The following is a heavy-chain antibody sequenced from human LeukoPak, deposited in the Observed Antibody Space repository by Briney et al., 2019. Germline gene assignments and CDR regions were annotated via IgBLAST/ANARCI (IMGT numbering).Heavy chain of an antibody. D-gene: IGHD2-15*01. CDR2: IYHSGST. Sequence: PSETLSLTCTVSGYSISSGYYWGWIRQPPGKGLEWIGSIYHSGSTYYNPSLKSRVTISVDTSKNQFSLKLSSVTAADTAVYYCARDIDCSGGSCYRDWGQGTLVTVSS. J-gene: IGHJ4*02. V-gene: IGHV4-38-2*02. CDR3: ARDIDCSGGSCYRD. CDR1: GYSISSGYY.